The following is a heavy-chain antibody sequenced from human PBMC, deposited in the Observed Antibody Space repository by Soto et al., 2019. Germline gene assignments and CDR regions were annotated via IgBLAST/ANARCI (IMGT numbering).Heavy chain of an antibody. CDR1: GFTFSSYG. V-gene: IGHV3-30*18. J-gene: IGHJ4*02. D-gene: IGHD6-19*01. CDR3: ANLGGWYSFDY. CDR2: ISYDGSNK. Sequence: QVQLVESGGGVVQPGRSLRLSCAASGFTFSSYGMHWVRQAPGKGLEWVAVISYDGSNKYYADSVKGRFTISRDNSKNTLYLKMNSLRAEDTAVYYCANLGGWYSFDYWGQGTLVTVSS.